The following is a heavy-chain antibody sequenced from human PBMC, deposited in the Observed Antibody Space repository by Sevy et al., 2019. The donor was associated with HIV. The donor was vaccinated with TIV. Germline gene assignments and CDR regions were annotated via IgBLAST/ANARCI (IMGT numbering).Heavy chain of an antibody. J-gene: IGHJ5*02. Sequence: GGSLRLSCAASGFTCSTYAMSWVRQAPGKGLEWVSGISGSGISIYYAGSVKGRLTISRDNSKNTLVLQMNSLRAEDTAIYYCAKELPGYQYDSSGNLDTWGQGRLVTVSS. D-gene: IGHD6-19*01. CDR1: GFTCSTYA. CDR2: ISGSGISI. V-gene: IGHV3-23*01. CDR3: AKELPGYQYDSSGNLDT.